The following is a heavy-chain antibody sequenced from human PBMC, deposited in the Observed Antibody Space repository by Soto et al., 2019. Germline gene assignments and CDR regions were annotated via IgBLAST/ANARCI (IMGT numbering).Heavy chain of an antibody. D-gene: IGHD3-10*01. V-gene: IGHV5-51*01. Sequence: TGESLKISCKGSGYSFTSYWIGWVRQMPGKGLEWMGIIYPGDSDTRYSPSFQGQVTMTRDTSISTAYMELSRLRSDDTAVYYCARDLMVRGVIRTRDYYGMDVWGQGTTVTVSS. CDR3: ARDLMVRGVIRTRDYYGMDV. J-gene: IGHJ6*02. CDR2: IYPGDSDT. CDR1: GYSFTSYW.